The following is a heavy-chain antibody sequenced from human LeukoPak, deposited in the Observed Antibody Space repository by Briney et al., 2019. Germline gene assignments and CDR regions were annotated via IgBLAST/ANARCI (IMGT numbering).Heavy chain of an antibody. J-gene: IGHJ4*02. V-gene: IGHV4-59*08. CDR1: GGSISSYY. D-gene: IGHD4-23*01. CDR2: IYSSGST. CDR3: ARLEATVAHFDY. Sequence: SETLSLTCTVSGGSISSYYWSWIRQPPGKGLEWIGYIYSSGSTNYNPSLKSRVTISVDTSKNQFSLKLSSVTAADTAVYYCARLEATVAHFDYWGQGTLVTVSS.